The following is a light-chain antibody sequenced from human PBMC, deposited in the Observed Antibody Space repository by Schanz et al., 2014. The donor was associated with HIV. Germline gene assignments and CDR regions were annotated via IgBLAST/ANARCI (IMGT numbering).Light chain of an antibody. CDR1: SSDVGNYNF. CDR3: SSYTSSSPWV. J-gene: IGLJ3*02. V-gene: IGLV2-14*02. CDR2: EGT. Sequence: QSALTQPASVSGSPGQSITISCTGTSSDVGNYNFVSWYQQYPGKAPKLLIYEGTKRPSGISNRFSASKSGNTASLTISGLQAEDEADYYCSSYTSSSPWVFGGGTKLTVL.